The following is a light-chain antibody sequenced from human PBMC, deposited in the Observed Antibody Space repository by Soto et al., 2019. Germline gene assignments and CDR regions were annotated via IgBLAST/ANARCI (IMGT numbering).Light chain of an antibody. CDR3: SSYTSSSTRV. CDR2: EVS. Sequence: LTQPASVSGSPGQSITISCTGTSSDVGACDYVSWYQQHPDKAPKLMIYEVSNRPSGVSNRFSGSKSVNTATLTISGLQAEDEAEYYCSSYTSSSTRVFGTGTKVTVL. CDR1: SSDVGACDY. V-gene: IGLV2-14*03. J-gene: IGLJ1*01.